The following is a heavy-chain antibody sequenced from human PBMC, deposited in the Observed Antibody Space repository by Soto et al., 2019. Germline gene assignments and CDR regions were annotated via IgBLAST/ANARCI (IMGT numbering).Heavy chain of an antibody. D-gene: IGHD2-8*01. CDR1: GGPISTSSYS. Sequence: SETLSLTCTVSGGPISTSSYSWGWVRQPPGKGLEWIGAIDYRGTTYYNPSLKSRLTISVDTSKNQFSLQLSSVTAADTAMYYCARQPIYCTNGVCYTDVWGQGTLVTVSS. CDR2: IDYRGTT. V-gene: IGHV4-39*01. J-gene: IGHJ4*02. CDR3: ARQPIYCTNGVCYTDV.